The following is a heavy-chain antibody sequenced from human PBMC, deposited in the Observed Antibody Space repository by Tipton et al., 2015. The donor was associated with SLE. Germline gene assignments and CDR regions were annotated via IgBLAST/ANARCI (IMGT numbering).Heavy chain of an antibody. V-gene: IGHV4-31*03. CDR3: ARVRRYYDFWSGPKAFDI. Sequence: TLSLTCTVSGGSISSGGYYWSWIRQHPGKGLEWIGYIYYSGSTYYNPSLKSRVTTSVDTSKNQFSLKLSSVTAADTAVYYCARVRRYYDFWSGPKAFDIWGQGTMVTVSS. CDR2: IYYSGST. D-gene: IGHD3-3*01. CDR1: GGSISSGGYY. J-gene: IGHJ3*02.